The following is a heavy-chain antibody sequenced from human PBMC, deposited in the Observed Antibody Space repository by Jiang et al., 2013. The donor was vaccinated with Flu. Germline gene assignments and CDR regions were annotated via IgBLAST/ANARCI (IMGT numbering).Heavy chain of an antibody. J-gene: IGHJ3*02. CDR3: ARDRAWAFDI. CDR1: GFTFSTDS. CDR2: ISSGASTI. V-gene: IGHV3-48*01. Sequence: QLLESGGGLVQPGGSLRLSCAASGFTFSTDSFNWVRQAPGKGLEWISYISSGASTIYYADSVKGRFTISRDNAKNSLYLQMNNLRAEDTAVYYCARDRAWAFDIWGQGTMVTVSS.